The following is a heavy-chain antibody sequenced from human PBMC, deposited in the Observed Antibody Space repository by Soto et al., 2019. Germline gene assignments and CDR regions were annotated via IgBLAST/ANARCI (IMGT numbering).Heavy chain of an antibody. CDR3: AKDEGYSYGSTTLDY. CDR1: GFTFSSYG. Sequence: QVQLVESGGGVVQPGRSLRLSCAASGFTFSSYGMHWVRQAPGKGLEWVAVISYDGSNKYYADSVKGRFTISRDNSKNPLYLQMNSLRAEDTAVYYCAKDEGYSYGSTTLDYWGQGTLITVSS. CDR2: ISYDGSNK. J-gene: IGHJ4*02. V-gene: IGHV3-30*18. D-gene: IGHD5-18*01.